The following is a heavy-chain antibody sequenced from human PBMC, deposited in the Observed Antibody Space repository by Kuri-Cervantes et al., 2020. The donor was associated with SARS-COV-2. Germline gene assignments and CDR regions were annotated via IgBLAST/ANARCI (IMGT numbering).Heavy chain of an antibody. V-gene: IGHV4-39*01. CDR3: ARGSPTLLEWLCGWFDP. CDR1: VGSISSSSYY. J-gene: IGHJ5*02. D-gene: IGHD3-3*01. CDR2: IYYSGST. Sequence: SETLSLTCTVSVGSISSSSYYWGWIRQPPGKGLEWIGSIYYSGSTYYNPSLKSRVTISVDTSKNQFSLKLSSVTAADTAVYYCARGSPTLLEWLCGWFDPWGQGTLVTVSS.